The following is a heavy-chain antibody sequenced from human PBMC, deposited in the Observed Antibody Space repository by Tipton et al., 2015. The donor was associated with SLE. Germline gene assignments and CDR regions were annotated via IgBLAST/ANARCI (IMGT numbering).Heavy chain of an antibody. J-gene: IGHJ3*02. CDR1: GGSISSGGYY. Sequence: LRLSCTVSGGSISSGGYYWSWIRQHPGKGLEWIGYIYYSGSTYYNPSLKSRVTISVDTSKNQFSLKLSSVTAADTAVYYCARIFAYSSSWYGDAFDIWGQGTMVTVSS. CDR2: IYYSGST. D-gene: IGHD6-13*01. CDR3: ARIFAYSSSWYGDAFDI. V-gene: IGHV4-31*03.